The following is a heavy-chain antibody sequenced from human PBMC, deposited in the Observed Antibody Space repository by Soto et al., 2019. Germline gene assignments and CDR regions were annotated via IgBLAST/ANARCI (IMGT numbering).Heavy chain of an antibody. J-gene: IGHJ4*02. CDR3: AREMVRGVGSAY. V-gene: IGHV1-18*01. D-gene: IGHD3-10*01. CDR1: GYTFTSYG. CDR2: ISTYNGNT. Sequence: QVQLVQSGAEVKKPGASVKVSCKASGYTFTSYGISWVRQAPGQGLEWMGWISTYNGNTTYAQKLQGRVTMTTDTAPSTAYMELRGLGSDDTAGFYVAREMVRGVGSAYWGQGTLVTVSS.